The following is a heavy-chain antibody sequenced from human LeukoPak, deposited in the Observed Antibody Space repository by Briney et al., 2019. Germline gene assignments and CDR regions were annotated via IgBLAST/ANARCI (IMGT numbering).Heavy chain of an antibody. J-gene: IGHJ6*02. D-gene: IGHD3-9*01. CDR3: ARDLNHGFNYYYYGLEV. Sequence: SETLSLTCGFSGASMGTNYWNWIRQPRAKGLEGLGYIYFSGSTKYNPSLENRITISVDRSKSQFYLTLRSVTAADTAVYFCARDLNHGFNYYYYGLEVWGQGTTVTVSS. CDR1: GASMGTNY. CDR2: IYFSGST. V-gene: IGHV4-59*01.